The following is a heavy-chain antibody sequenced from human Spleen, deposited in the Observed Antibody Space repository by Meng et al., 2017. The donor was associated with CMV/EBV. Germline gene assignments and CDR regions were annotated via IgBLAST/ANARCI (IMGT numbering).Heavy chain of an antibody. D-gene: IGHD6-13*01. CDR3: ARDGNMPAAAGTLYYYGMDV. CDR2: IKQDGSER. CDR1: GFTFNNYW. J-gene: IGHJ6*02. V-gene: IGHV3-7*01. Sequence: GGSLRLSCAASGFTFNNYWMSWVRQAPGKGLEWVANIKQDGSERHYGDSVKGRFSISRDNAKNSVFLQMNSLRAEDTAVYYCARDGNMPAAAGTLYYYGMDVWGQGTTVTVSS.